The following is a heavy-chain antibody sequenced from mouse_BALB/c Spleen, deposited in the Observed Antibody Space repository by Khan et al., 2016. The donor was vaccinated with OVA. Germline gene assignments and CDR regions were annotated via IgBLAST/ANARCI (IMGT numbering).Heavy chain of an antibody. D-gene: IGHD1-1*01. CDR1: GYTFTSFY. V-gene: IGHV1S81*02. CDR2: INPSNGDT. CDR3: TRGGYGSPFAF. Sequence: QVQLQQSGAELVKPGASVKLSCKASGYTFTSFYIYWVKQRPGHGLEGVGEINPSNGDTNFNEKFKSKATLTVDKSSSTAFLQLSSLTSEDSAVYYCTRGGYGSPFAFWGQGTLVTVS. J-gene: IGHJ3*01.